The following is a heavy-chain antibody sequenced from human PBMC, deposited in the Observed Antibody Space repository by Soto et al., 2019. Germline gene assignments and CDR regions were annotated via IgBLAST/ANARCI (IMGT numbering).Heavy chain of an antibody. CDR3: ASSSEYTYGYPDAFDI. D-gene: IGHD5-18*01. J-gene: IGHJ3*02. Sequence: QVQLQESGPGLVKPSETLSLTCTVSGGSVSSGSYYWSWIRQPPGKGLEWIGYIYYSGSTNYNPSLKSRVTISVDTSKNQFSLKLSSVTAADTAVYYCASSSEYTYGYPDAFDIWGQGTMVTVSS. CDR1: GGSVSSGSYY. V-gene: IGHV4-61*01. CDR2: IYYSGST.